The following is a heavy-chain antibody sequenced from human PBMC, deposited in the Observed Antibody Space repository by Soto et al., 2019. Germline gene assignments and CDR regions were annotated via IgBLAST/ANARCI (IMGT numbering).Heavy chain of an antibody. CDR3: AREKGYISGPKNFDY. J-gene: IGHJ4*02. CDR1: GGSITDYS. Sequence: KSSETLSLTCTVSGGSITDYSWVWIRQPAGKGLEWIGRIFSSGSTNYNPSLKGRITMSLDTSKNQFSLKLNSATAADTAVYYCAREKGYISGPKNFDYWGQGTLVTVSS. CDR2: IFSSGST. D-gene: IGHD5-12*01. V-gene: IGHV4-4*07.